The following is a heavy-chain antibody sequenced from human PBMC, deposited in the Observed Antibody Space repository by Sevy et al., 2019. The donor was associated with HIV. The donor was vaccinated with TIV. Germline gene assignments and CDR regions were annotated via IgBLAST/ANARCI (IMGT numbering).Heavy chain of an antibody. CDR3: AKEESGSYYYFDY. Sequence: ASVKVSCKTSGYTFTGYYMHWVRQAPGQGLEWMGSLNPNSGGTNYSQKFQGRVTMTRDTSISTAYKEVRRLRSDDTDVYYCAKEESGSYYYFDYWGQGTLVTVSS. J-gene: IGHJ4*02. CDR1: GYTFTGYY. V-gene: IGHV1-2*02. D-gene: IGHD1-26*01. CDR2: LNPNSGGT.